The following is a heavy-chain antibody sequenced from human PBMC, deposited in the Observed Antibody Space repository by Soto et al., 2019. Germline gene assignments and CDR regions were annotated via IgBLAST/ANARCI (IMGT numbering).Heavy chain of an antibody. CDR3: AKDLLSGTMVRGVKSYGMDV. D-gene: IGHD3-10*01. J-gene: IGHJ6*02. Sequence: GGSLRLSCAASGFTFSSYAMSWVRQAPGKGLEWVSAISGSGGSTYYADSVKGRFTISRDNSKNTLYLQMNSLRAEDTAVYYCAKDLLSGTMVRGVKSYGMDVWGQGTTVTVSS. CDR2: ISGSGGST. CDR1: GFTFSSYA. V-gene: IGHV3-23*01.